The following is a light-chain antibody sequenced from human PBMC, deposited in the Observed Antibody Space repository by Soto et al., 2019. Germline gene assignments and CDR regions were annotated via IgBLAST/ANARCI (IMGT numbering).Light chain of an antibody. CDR2: DTS. Sequence: VLTQSPGTVSLSPGDSATLSCRASQSISRSDLAWYQHRPGQSPRLLIYDTSSRATGIQDRFTGGGAGTGFTLTISRLEPEDSAVYYCKQYGSSPTCGGGTKVDIK. CDR1: QSISRSD. V-gene: IGKV3-20*01. CDR3: KQYGSSPT. J-gene: IGKJ4*01.